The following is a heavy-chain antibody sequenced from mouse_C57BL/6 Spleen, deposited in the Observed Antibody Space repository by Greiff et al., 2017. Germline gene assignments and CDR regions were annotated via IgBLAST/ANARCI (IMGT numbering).Heavy chain of an antibody. Sequence: VQLQQSGGDLVKPGGSLKLSCAASGFTFSSYGMSWVRQTPDKRLEWVATISSGGSYTYYPDSVKGRFTISRDNAKNTLYLQMSSLKSEDTALYYCARRDYDYSFFDYWGQGTTLTVSS. V-gene: IGHV5-6*01. J-gene: IGHJ2*01. CDR2: ISSGGSYT. D-gene: IGHD2-4*01. CDR1: GFTFSSYG. CDR3: ARRDYDYSFFDY.